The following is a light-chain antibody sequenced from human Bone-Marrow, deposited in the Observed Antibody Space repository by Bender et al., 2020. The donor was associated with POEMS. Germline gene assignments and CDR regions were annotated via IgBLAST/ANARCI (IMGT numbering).Light chain of an antibody. CDR1: GKFDR. J-gene: IGLJ3*02. Sequence: QSSLTQPPSMSGSLGQSVTISFNVGKFDRVSWYKQSPGAAPKLIIYEVRYRPSGVPDRFSGSKSGTTASLTISGLQADDEADYHCSSYTNNHIILFGGGTKLTVL. V-gene: IGLV2-18*02. CDR2: EVR. CDR3: SSYTNNHIIL.